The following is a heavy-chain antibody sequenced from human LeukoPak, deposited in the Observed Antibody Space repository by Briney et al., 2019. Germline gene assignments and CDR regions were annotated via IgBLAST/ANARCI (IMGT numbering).Heavy chain of an antibody. CDR1: GFTFTSYS. CDR3: ARDTEDYDFLTGYYTRPLDY. CDR2: ISSRSSNI. J-gene: IGHJ4*02. Sequence: SGGSLRLSCAASGFTFTSYSMNWVRQAPGKGLEWVSSISSRSSNIYYVDSVKGRFTISRDNAKNSLCLQMNSLRAEDTAVYYCARDTEDYDFLTGYYTRPLDYWGQGTLVTVSS. D-gene: IGHD3-9*01. V-gene: IGHV3-21*01.